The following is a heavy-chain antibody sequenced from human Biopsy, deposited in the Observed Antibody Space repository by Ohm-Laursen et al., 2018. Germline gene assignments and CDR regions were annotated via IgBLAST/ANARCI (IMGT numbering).Heavy chain of an antibody. CDR3: ARIYFYGLGSSDFFFDF. Sequence: GTLSLTCTVSGGSFTGHYWTWIRQPPGKGLEWIGCVFYSGTTYYNPSLKGRVTISQDESNNQFSLTLTSVTARDTADYYCARIYFYGLGSSDFFFDFWGQGALVTVSS. V-gene: IGHV4-59*04. CDR1: GGSFTGHY. D-gene: IGHD3-10*01. CDR2: VFYSGTT. J-gene: IGHJ4*02.